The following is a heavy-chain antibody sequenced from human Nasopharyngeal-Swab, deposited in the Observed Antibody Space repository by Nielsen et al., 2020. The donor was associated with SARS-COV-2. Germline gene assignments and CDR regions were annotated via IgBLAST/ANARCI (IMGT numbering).Heavy chain of an antibody. CDR1: GFTFSAHA. J-gene: IGHJ4*02. CDR3: ATDLQIVVEPAGMHFDY. CDR2: VSGDVAHTT. D-gene: IGHD2-21*01. V-gene: IGHV3-23*01. Sequence: GGSLRLSCAASGFTFSAHAMIWVRQAAGKGLEWVSAVSGDVAHTTYYADSVKGRFTISRDNSRNTLSLQMNALRVDDTAVYFCATDLQIVVEPAGMHFDYWGQGTLVTVAS.